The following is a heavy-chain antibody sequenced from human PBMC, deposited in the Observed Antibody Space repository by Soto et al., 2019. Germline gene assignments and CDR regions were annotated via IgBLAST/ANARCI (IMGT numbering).Heavy chain of an antibody. V-gene: IGHV4-39*01. CDR2: IYYSGST. J-gene: IGHJ4*02. Sequence: QLQLQESGPGLVKPSETLSLTCTVSGGSISSSSYYWGWIRQPPGKGLEWIGSIYYSGSTYYNPSLQCRLNISVVTSKNQVSLKLSSVTAADTAVYYGARHGYSSSGHYFDYWGQGTLVTVSS. CDR1: GGSISSSSYY. D-gene: IGHD6-13*01. CDR3: ARHGYSSSGHYFDY.